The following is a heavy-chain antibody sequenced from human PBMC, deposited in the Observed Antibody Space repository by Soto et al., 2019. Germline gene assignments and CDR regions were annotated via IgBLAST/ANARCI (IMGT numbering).Heavy chain of an antibody. V-gene: IGHV4-59*01. Sequence: QVQLQESGPGLVKPSETLSLTCTVSGGSISSYYWSWIRQPPGKGLEWIGYIYYSGSTNYNPSLKRRVTISVDTSKNQFSLKLSSVTAADTAVYYCAASGWYNAFDIWGQGTMVTVSS. J-gene: IGHJ3*02. CDR1: GGSISSYY. D-gene: IGHD6-19*01. CDR2: IYYSGST. CDR3: AASGWYNAFDI.